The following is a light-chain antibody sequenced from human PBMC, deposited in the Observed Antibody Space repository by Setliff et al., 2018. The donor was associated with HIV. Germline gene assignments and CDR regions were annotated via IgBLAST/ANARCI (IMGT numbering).Light chain of an antibody. J-gene: IGLJ1*01. CDR1: SSDVGGYNY. CDR2: DVS. V-gene: IGLV2-14*03. CDR3: SSYTDTSTRV. Sequence: QSVLTQPPSASGSPGQSVTISCTGTSSDVGGYNYVSWYQQHPGKAPKVVLYDVSTRPSGISNRFSGSQSGTTASLTISGLRSEDEADYYCSSYTDTSTRVFGTGTKVTVL.